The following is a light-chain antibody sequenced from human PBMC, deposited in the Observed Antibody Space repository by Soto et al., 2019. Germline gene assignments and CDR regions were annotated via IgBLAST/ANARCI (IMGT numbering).Light chain of an antibody. CDR1: QSVLISSQNKNC. CDR3: HPYCSIPRT. Sequence: DIVMTQSPDSLAVSLGERATINCKSTQSVLISSQNKNCITWYQQKPGQPPKVLIYWASTRESGVPDRFSGSGSGTDFTLSTSSLHAECVAVYYCHPYCSIPRTFGQGTKVEIK. CDR2: WAS. V-gene: IGKV4-1*01. J-gene: IGKJ1*01.